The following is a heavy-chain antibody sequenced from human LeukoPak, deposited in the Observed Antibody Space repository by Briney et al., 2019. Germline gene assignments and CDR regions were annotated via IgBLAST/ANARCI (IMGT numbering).Heavy chain of an antibody. CDR1: GYSFTSNY. CDR2: IYPRDGST. V-gene: IGHV1-46*01. J-gene: IGHJ4*02. Sequence: ASVKVSCKASGYSFTSNYIHWVRQAPGQGLEWMGMIYPRDGSTSYAQRFQDRVTVTRDTSTSTVHMELSGLRSEDTAVYYCARDQEGFDYWGQGTQVTVSS. CDR3: ARDQEGFDY.